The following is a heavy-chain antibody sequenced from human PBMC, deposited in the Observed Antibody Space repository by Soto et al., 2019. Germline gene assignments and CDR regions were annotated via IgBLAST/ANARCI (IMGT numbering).Heavy chain of an antibody. Sequence: QVQLVQSGAEVKKPGASVKVSCKASGYTFTSYGISWVRQAPGQGLEWMGWISAYNGNTNYAQKLQGRVTITTDTSTSTAYMELRSLRSDDTAVYYCASERRITMVRGAYYYMDVWGKGTTVTVSS. J-gene: IGHJ6*03. CDR3: ASERRITMVRGAYYYMDV. D-gene: IGHD3-10*01. V-gene: IGHV1-18*01. CDR2: ISAYNGNT. CDR1: GYTFTSYG.